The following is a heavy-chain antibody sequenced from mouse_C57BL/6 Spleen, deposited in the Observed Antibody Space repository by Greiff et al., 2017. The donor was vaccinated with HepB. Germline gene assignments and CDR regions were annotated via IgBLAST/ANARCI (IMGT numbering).Heavy chain of an antibody. J-gene: IGHJ3*01. Sequence: VQLKESGPELVKPGASVKMSCKASGYTFTDYYMHWVKQKPGKGLEWIGEIYPGSGNTYYNEKFKGKATLTADTSSSTAYMQLSSLTSEDSAVYFCARSGAQALFAYWGQGTLVTVSA. D-gene: IGHD3-2*02. V-gene: IGHV1-83*01. CDR1: YTFTDYYM. CDR3: RSGAQALFAY. CDR2: YPGSGNTY.